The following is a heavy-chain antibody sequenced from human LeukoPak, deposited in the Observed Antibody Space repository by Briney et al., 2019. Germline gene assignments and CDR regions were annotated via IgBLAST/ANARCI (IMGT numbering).Heavy chain of an antibody. J-gene: IGHJ4*02. V-gene: IGHV4-38-2*01. CDR2: ISYGGST. Sequence: SETLSLTCGVSDYSISNDYYWGWIRQPPGKGLEWIASISYGGSTHYNASLKSRVTISVQTSKSQFSLQVRSVTAADTAVYYCTRQVDVPSPIGLFDSWGQGILVTVSS. CDR1: DYSISNDYY. D-gene: IGHD2-15*01. CDR3: TRQVDVPSPIGLFDS.